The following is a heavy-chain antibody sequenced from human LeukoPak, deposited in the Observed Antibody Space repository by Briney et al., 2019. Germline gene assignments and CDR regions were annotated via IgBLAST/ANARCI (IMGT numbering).Heavy chain of an antibody. CDR3: ARHAWGSSWYYWFDP. J-gene: IGHJ5*02. Sequence: SETLCLTCTVSGGSISSSSHYWGWIRQPPGKGLEWIGSIYDSGSTYYNPSLKSRVTISVDTSKNQFSLKLTSMTAADTAVYYCARHAWGSSWYYWFDPWGQGTLVTVSS. CDR1: GGSISSSSHY. V-gene: IGHV4-39*01. D-gene: IGHD6-13*01. CDR2: IYDSGST.